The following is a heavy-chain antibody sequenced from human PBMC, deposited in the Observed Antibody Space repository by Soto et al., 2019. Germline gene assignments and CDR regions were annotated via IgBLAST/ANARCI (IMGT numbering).Heavy chain of an antibody. CDR1: GFSFSSYG. CDR3: ARDLDITALENYFDP. D-gene: IGHD6-25*01. J-gene: IGHJ5*02. V-gene: IGHV3-33*01. CDR2: IWYDGSNK. Sequence: QVQLVESGGGVVQPGRSLRLSCVASGFSFSSYGMHWVRQAPGKGPEWVAVIWYDGSNKHYADSVKGRFTISRDNSMQTLSLQMNTLRVEDTAVYFCARDLDITALENYFDPWGQGTLVTVSS.